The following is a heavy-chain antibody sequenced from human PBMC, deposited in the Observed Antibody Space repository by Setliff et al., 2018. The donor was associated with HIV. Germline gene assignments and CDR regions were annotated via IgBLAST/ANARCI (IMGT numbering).Heavy chain of an antibody. D-gene: IGHD3-22*01. V-gene: IGHV4-61*09. CDR2: IYSRGPT. CDR3: ARDDSGYYYDY. Sequence: LSLTCNVSGASITSGSYYWSWIRRPAGKGLEWIGHIYSRGPTNYNPSLRSRVIISVDTSKNQLSLSLSSVTAADTAVYYCARDDSGYYYDYWGQGKLVTVS. CDR1: GASITSGSYY. J-gene: IGHJ4*02.